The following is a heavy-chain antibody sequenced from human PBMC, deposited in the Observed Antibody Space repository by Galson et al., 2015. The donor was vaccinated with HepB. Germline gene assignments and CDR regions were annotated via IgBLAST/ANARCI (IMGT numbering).Heavy chain of an antibody. V-gene: IGHV3-33*01. J-gene: IGHJ6*03. Sequence: SLRLSCAASGFTFSSYGTHWVRQAPGKGLEWVAVVWYDGSNKYYADSVKGRFTISRDNSKNTLYLQMNSLRAEDTAVYYCARDTVYGYYYYYMGVWGKGTTVTVSS. D-gene: IGHD4-11*01. CDR2: VWYDGSNK. CDR1: GFTFSSYG. CDR3: ARDTVYGYYYYYMGV.